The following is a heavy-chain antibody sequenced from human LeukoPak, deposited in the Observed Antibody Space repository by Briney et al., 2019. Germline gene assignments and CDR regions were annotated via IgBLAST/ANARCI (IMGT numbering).Heavy chain of an antibody. Sequence: GGSLRLSCAASGFTFSSYAMSWVRQAPGKGLEGVSAISGSGGSTYYADSVKGRFTISRDNSKNTLYLQMNSLRAEDTAVYYCAKDGRQKMVRGVIITSWGQGTLVTVSS. V-gene: IGHV3-23*01. CDR2: ISGSGGST. J-gene: IGHJ4*02. D-gene: IGHD3-10*01. CDR1: GFTFSSYA. CDR3: AKDGRQKMVRGVIITS.